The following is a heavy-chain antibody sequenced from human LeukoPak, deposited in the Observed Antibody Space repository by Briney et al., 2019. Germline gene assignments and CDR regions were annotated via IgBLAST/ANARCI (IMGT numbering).Heavy chain of an antibody. D-gene: IGHD6-19*01. CDR1: GGSISSGSYY. V-gene: IGHV4-61*09. Sequence: SETLSLTCTVSGGSISSGSYYWSWIRQPAGKGLEWIGHIYTSGSTNYNPSLESRVTISVDTSKNQFSLKLSSVTAADTAVYYCVTSTYSSGWYNWFDPWGQGTLVTVSS. CDR2: IYTSGST. J-gene: IGHJ5*02. CDR3: VTSTYSSGWYNWFDP.